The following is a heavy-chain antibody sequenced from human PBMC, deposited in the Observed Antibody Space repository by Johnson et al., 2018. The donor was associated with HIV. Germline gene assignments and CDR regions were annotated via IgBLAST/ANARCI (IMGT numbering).Heavy chain of an antibody. V-gene: IGHV3-9*01. CDR1: GFTFDDYA. Sequence: VQLVESGGGLVQPGRSLRLSCAASGFTFDDYAMHWVRQAPGKGLEWVSGISWNSGSIGYADSVKGRFTISRDNAKNSLYLQMNSLRAEDTAVYYLARGGAYCGGDCNAFDIWGQGTMVTVSS. CDR3: ARGGAYCGGDCNAFDI. D-gene: IGHD2-21*02. CDR2: ISWNSGSI. J-gene: IGHJ3*02.